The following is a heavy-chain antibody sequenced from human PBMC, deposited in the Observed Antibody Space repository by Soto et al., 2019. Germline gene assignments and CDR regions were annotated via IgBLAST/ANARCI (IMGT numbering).Heavy chain of an antibody. CDR1: GYTFTSYD. D-gene: IGHD6-13*01. V-gene: IGHV1-8*01. CDR2: MNPNSGNT. CDR3: ARRLSSSFFLALYGMDV. Sequence: QVQLVQSGAEVKKPGASVKVSCKASGYTFTSYDINWVRQATGQGLEWMGWMNPNSGNTGYAQKFQGRVTMTRNTSISTAYMELGSVRSEDTAVYYCARRLSSSFFLALYGMDVWGQGTTVTVSS. J-gene: IGHJ6*02.